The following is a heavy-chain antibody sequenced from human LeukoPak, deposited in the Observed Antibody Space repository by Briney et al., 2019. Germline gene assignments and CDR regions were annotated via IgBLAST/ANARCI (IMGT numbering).Heavy chain of an antibody. Sequence: ASVKVSCKASGYTFTSYYMHWVRQAPGQGLEWMGIINPSGGSTSYAQKFQGRVTMTRDTSISTAYMELSRLRSDDTAVYYCAKYYSGSWNYFDYWGQGTLVTVSS. D-gene: IGHD1-26*01. CDR2: INPSGGST. CDR3: AKYYSGSWNYFDY. J-gene: IGHJ4*02. V-gene: IGHV1-46*01. CDR1: GYTFTSYY.